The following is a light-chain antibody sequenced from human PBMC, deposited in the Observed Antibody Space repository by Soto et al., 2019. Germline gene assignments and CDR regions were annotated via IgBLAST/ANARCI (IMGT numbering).Light chain of an antibody. CDR3: QPYDSSLSGYV. Sequence: QSVLTQPPSASGAPGQRVTRSCTGSSSNIGAGYDVHWYQQLPGTAPKLLIYGNSNRPSGVPDRFSGSKSGTSASLAITGLQAEDEADYYCQPYDSSLSGYVFGTGTKVTVL. CDR2: GNS. CDR1: SSNIGAGYD. V-gene: IGLV1-40*01. J-gene: IGLJ1*01.